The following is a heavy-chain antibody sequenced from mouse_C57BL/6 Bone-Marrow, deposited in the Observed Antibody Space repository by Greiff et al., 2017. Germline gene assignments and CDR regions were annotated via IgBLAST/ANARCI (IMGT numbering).Heavy chain of an antibody. Sequence: VKLQESGAELARPGASVKLSCKASGYTFTSYGISWVKQRTGQGLEWIGEIYPRSGNTYYNEKFKGKATLTADKFSSTAYMELRSLTSEDSAVYFCARFSAQATGYWGQGTTLTVSS. D-gene: IGHD3-2*02. CDR3: ARFSAQATGY. V-gene: IGHV1-81*01. J-gene: IGHJ2*01. CDR1: GYTFTSYG. CDR2: IYPRSGNT.